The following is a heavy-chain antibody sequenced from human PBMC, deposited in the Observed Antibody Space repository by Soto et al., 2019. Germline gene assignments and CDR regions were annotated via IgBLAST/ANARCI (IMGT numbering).Heavy chain of an antibody. J-gene: IGHJ2*01. Sequence: QVQLQQWGAGLLKPSETLSLTCAVYGGSFSDYYWSWIRQPPGKGLEWIGEVNHSGSTNYNPSLKSRVTPSVDTSKNQFSPKLSSVTAADTAVYYCARELKWTRYFDLWGRGTLVTVFS. V-gene: IGHV4-34*01. CDR2: VNHSGST. CDR1: GGSFSDYY. CDR3: ARELKWTRYFDL. D-gene: IGHD1-26*01.